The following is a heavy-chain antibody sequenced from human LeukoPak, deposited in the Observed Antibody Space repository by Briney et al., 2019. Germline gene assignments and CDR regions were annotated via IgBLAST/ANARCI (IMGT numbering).Heavy chain of an antibody. V-gene: IGHV3-53*01. D-gene: IGHD5-24*01. CDR1: GFTVSSNY. Sequence: PGGSLRLSCAASGFTVSSNYMSWVRQAPGKGLEWVSVIYSGGSTYYADSVKGRFTISRDNSKNTLYLQMNSLRAEDTAVYYCARGVVMATHSGDAFDIWGQGTMVTVSS. CDR3: ARGVVMATHSGDAFDI. CDR2: IYSGGST. J-gene: IGHJ3*02.